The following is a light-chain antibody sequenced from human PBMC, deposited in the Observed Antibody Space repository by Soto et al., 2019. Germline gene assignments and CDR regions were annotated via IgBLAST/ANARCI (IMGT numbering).Light chain of an antibody. CDR3: QQYNSYSPT. Sequence: DIQMTQSLSTLSASVGDRVTVTCLASQSISSWLAWYQQKPGKAPKLLIYDASSLESGVPSRFSGSGSGTELTLTISSLQPDDFATYYCQQYNSYSPTFGQGTKVDNK. CDR1: QSISSW. V-gene: IGKV1-5*01. J-gene: IGKJ1*01. CDR2: DAS.